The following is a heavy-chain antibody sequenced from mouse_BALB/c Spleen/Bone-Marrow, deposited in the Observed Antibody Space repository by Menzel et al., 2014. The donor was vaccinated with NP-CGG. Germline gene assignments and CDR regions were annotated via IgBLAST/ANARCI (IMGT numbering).Heavy chain of an antibody. D-gene: IGHD1-2*01. CDR3: ARGLRLRDYFDY. Sequence: VQGVGSGPGLVAPSQSLSITCTVSGFSLTSYGVHWVRQPPGKGLEWLGVIWAGGITNYNSTLMSRLSISKDNSKSQVFLKMNSLQSDDTAMYYCARGLRLRDYFDYWGQGTTLTVSS. CDR2: IWAGGIT. CDR1: GFSLTSYG. J-gene: IGHJ2*01. V-gene: IGHV2-9*02.